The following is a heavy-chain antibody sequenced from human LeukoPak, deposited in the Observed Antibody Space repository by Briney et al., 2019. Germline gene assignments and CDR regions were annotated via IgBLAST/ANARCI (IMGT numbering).Heavy chain of an antibody. V-gene: IGHV4-59*01. Sequence: SETLSLTCTVSRGSITTYYWTWIRQPPGKGLEWIGYIYYTGNTNYNPSLESRVTMSVDTSKKEFSLKISSVTAADTAVYFCASGSVVTALDQWGQGTLVTVSS. J-gene: IGHJ4*02. D-gene: IGHD2-21*02. CDR2: IYYTGNT. CDR3: ASGSVVTALDQ. CDR1: RGSITTYY.